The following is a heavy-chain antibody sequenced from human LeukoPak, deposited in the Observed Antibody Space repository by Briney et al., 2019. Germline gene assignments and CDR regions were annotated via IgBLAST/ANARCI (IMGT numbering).Heavy chain of an antibody. D-gene: IGHD4-17*01. Sequence: SETLSLTCDVSGYSIRSGSYWGWIRQPPGKGLEWIGCMFHSGDTYHNPSLKSRVTISADTSKNQFSLKLTSVTAEDTAVCYCAKVGAYGDYARHDYWGQGTLVTVSS. V-gene: IGHV4-38-2*01. CDR2: MFHSGDT. J-gene: IGHJ4*02. CDR1: GYSIRSGSY. CDR3: AKVGAYGDYARHDY.